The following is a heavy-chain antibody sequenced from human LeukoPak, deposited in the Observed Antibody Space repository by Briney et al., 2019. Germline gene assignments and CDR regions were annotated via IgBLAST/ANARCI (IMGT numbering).Heavy chain of an antibody. J-gene: IGHJ5*02. D-gene: IGHD2-2*01. CDR2: IYYSGST. Sequence: SETLSLTCTVSGGSISSSSYYWGWIRQPPGKGLEWLGSIYYSGSTYYNPSLKSRVTISVDTSKNQFSLKLSSVTAADTAVYYCARVFDGSTIWKLNWFDPWGQGTLVTVSS. CDR3: ARVFDGSTIWKLNWFDP. CDR1: GGSISSSSYY. V-gene: IGHV4-39*01.